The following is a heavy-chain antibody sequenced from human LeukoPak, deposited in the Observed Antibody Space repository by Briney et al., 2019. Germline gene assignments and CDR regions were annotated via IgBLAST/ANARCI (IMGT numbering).Heavy chain of an antibody. CDR3: AKDLRTVTTSTPFDI. CDR2: VSANGANT. V-gene: IGHV3-23*01. D-gene: IGHD4-17*01. J-gene: IGHJ3*02. Sequence: GGSLRLSCAAPGFPFSSYLMSWVRQAPGKGLEWVSTVSANGANTYYADSVKGRFTISRDNSKNTLYLQMNSLRAEDTAVYYCAKDLRTVTTSTPFDIWGQGTMVTVSS. CDR1: GFPFSSYL.